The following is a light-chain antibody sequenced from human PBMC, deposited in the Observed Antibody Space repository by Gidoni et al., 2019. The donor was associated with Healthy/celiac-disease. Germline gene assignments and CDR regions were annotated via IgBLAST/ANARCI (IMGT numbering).Light chain of an antibody. CDR3: QVWDSSSDLWV. J-gene: IGLJ3*02. Sequence: YVLTQPPSVSVAPGKTARSPGGGNNIGSKGVDWYQQKPGQAPVLVIYDDSDRPSGSPERFSGSNSGNTATLTISRVEAGDEADYYCQVWDSSSDLWVFGGGTKLTVL. CDR1: NIGSKG. V-gene: IGLV3-21*04. CDR2: DDS.